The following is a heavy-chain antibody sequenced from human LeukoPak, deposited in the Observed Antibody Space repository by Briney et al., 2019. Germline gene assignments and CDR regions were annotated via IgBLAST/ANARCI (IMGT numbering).Heavy chain of an antibody. CDR2: IYHSGST. Sequence: PSETLSLTCTVSGGSISSGGYYWSWIRQPPGEGLEWIGYIYHSGSTYYNPSLKSRVTISVDRSKNQFSLKLSSVTAADTAVYYCARSGNHIFDYWGQGTLVTVSS. CDR1: GGSISSGGYY. CDR3: ARSGNHIFDY. D-gene: IGHD4-23*01. J-gene: IGHJ4*02. V-gene: IGHV4-30-2*01.